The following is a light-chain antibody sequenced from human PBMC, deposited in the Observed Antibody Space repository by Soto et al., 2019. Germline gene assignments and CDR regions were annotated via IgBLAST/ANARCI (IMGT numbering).Light chain of an antibody. CDR1: SSNIGAGYD. Sequence: HSVLTQPPSVSGAPGQRVTISCTGSSSNIGAGYDVHWYQQLPGTAPKLLIYGNSNRPSGVPDRFSGSKSGTSASLAITGLQAEDDAEYDCQSYDSSLSGWVFGGGTKLSVL. J-gene: IGLJ3*02. V-gene: IGLV1-40*01. CDR2: GNS. CDR3: QSYDSSLSGWV.